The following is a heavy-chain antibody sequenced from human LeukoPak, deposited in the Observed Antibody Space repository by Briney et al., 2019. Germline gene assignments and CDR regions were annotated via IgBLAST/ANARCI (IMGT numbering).Heavy chain of an antibody. CDR1: GYTFTSYY. J-gene: IGHJ3*02. Sequence: ASVKVSCKASGYTFTSYYMHWVRQAPGQGLEWMGWINPNSGGTNYAQKFQGRVTMTRDTSISTAYMELSRLRSDDTAVYYCARRIPAGIGAFDMWGQGTMVTVSS. CDR3: ARRIPAGIGAFDM. V-gene: IGHV1-2*02. CDR2: INPNSGGT. D-gene: IGHD2-2*02.